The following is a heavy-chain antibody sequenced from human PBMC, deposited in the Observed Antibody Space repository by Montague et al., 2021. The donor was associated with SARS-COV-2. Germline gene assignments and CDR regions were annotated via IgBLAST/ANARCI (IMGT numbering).Heavy chain of an antibody. CDR1: GGSINDHY. CDR3: ARRGHYVSAGYHWYFDL. CDR2: ISSNGKT. V-gene: IGHV4-4*09. Sequence: SETLSLTCTVSGGSINDHYRSWIRQSPGRGLEWIGYISSNGKTNYNPSLKSRVSLSADASRNEFSLNLDSVTAADTAVYFCARRGHYVSAGYHWYFDLWGRGMLVTVSS. J-gene: IGHJ2*01. D-gene: IGHD3-9*01.